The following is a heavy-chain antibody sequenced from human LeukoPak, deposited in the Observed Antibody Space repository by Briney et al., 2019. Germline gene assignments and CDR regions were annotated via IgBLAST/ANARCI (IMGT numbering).Heavy chain of an antibody. CDR2: IWYDGSNK. J-gene: IGHJ5*02. V-gene: IGHV3-33*01. Sequence: TGGSLRLSCAASGFTFSSYGMHWVRQAPGKGLEWVAVIWYDGSNKYYADSVKGRFTISRDNSKNTLYLQINSLRAEDTAVYYCARGLDIVVVPAANERDNWFDPWGQGTLVTVSS. CDR3: ARGLDIVVVPAANERDNWFDP. D-gene: IGHD2-2*03. CDR1: GFTFSSYG.